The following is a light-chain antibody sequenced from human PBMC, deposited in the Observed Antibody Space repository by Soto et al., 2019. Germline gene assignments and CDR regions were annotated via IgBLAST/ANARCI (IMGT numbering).Light chain of an antibody. CDR2: GNS. J-gene: IGLJ2*01. CDR1: SSNIGAGYD. Sequence: QSVLTQPPSVSGAPGQRVTISCTGSSSNIGAGYDVHWYQQLPGTAPKLLIYGNSNRPSGVPDRFSGSKSGTSASLAITGRQADDEADYYFQSYDSSLSGRVVFGGGTKLTVL. V-gene: IGLV1-40*01. CDR3: QSYDSSLSGRVV.